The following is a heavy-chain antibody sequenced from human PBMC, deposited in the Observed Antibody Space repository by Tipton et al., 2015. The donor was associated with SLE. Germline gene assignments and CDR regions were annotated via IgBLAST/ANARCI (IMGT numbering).Heavy chain of an antibody. Sequence: TLSLTCTVSGDSISSGGYSWSWIRQPPGKGLEWGGYIYHSGTIYYNPSLKSRVSISVDSSKNKFSLKLSSVTAADTAIYYCARDSSTWVVEYWGQGTMVTVSS. CDR3: ARDSSTWVVEY. D-gene: IGHD3-3*01. J-gene: IGHJ4*02. CDR1: GDSISSGGYS. V-gene: IGHV4-30-2*01. CDR2: IYHSGTI.